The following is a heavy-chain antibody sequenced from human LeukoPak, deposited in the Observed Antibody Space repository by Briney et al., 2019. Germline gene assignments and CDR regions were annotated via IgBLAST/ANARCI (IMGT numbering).Heavy chain of an antibody. J-gene: IGHJ5*02. V-gene: IGHV4-4*07. CDR1: GGSISSYY. CDR2: IYTSGST. Sequence: SETLSLTCTVSGGSISSYYWSWIRQPAGKGLEWIGRIYTSGSTNHNPSLKSRVTMSVDTSKNQFSLKLSSVTAADTAVYYCARGGLWFGELNNWFDPWGQGTLVTVSS. CDR3: ARGGLWFGELNNWFDP. D-gene: IGHD3-10*01.